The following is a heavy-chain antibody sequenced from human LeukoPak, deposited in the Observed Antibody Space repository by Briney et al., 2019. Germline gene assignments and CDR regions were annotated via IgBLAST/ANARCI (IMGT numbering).Heavy chain of an antibody. J-gene: IGHJ6*02. Sequence: SETLSLTCTVSGGSISSHYWSWIRQPPGKGLEWIGYIYYSGSTNYNPSLKSRVTMSVDTSKNQFSLKLSSVTAADTAVYYCARDAHYYGSGSYYTYYYYYGMDVWGQGTTVTVSS. D-gene: IGHD3-10*01. CDR3: ARDAHYYGSGSYYTYYYYYGMDV. CDR1: GGSISSHY. CDR2: IYYSGST. V-gene: IGHV4-59*11.